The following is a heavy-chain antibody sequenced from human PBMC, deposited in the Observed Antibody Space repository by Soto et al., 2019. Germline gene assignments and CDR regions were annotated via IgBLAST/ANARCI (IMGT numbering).Heavy chain of an antibody. CDR1: GFTFSSYA. D-gene: IGHD3-22*01. V-gene: IGHV3-30-3*01. CDR2: ISYDGSNK. Sequence: GGSLRLSCAASGFTFSSYAMHWVRQAPGKGLEWVAVISYDGSNKYYADSVKGRFTISRDNSKNTLYLQMNSLRAEDTAVYYCARAENYYDSSGSHVYYGMDVWGQGTTVTVSS. CDR3: ARAENYYDSSGSHVYYGMDV. J-gene: IGHJ6*02.